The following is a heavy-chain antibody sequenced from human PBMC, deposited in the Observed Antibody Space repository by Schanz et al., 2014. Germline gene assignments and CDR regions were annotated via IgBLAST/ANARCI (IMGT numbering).Heavy chain of an antibody. CDR2: IYLSDGST. J-gene: IGHJ4*02. CDR3: ARGSQWLVMGMTNYFDY. D-gene: IGHD6-19*01. V-gene: IGHV1-46*01. CDR1: GYTFTGYY. Sequence: QVLLVQSGAEVKQPGASVKVSCKASGYTFTGYYIHWVRQAPGQGLEWMGRIYLSDGSTRYAQKFQGRVTVTRDTSTTTVYMDLSSLISEDTAVYYCARGSQWLVMGMTNYFDYWGQGSLVTVSS.